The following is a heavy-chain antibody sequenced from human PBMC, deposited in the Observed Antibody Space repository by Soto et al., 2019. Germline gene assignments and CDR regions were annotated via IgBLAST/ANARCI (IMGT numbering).Heavy chain of an antibody. V-gene: IGHV4-31*03. J-gene: IGHJ5*02. CDR2: IYYSGST. Sequence: SETLSLTCTVFGCSISSGGYYWSWIRQHPGKGLEWIGYIYYSGSTYYNPSLKNRVTISVDTSKNQFSLKLSSVTAADTVVYYCASHPYYYDSSGYYPWGQGTLVTVSS. D-gene: IGHD3-22*01. CDR1: GCSISSGGYY. CDR3: ASHPYYYDSSGYYP.